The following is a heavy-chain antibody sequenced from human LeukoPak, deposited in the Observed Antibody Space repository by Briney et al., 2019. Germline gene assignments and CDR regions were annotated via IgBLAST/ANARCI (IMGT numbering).Heavy chain of an antibody. D-gene: IGHD2-21*02. J-gene: IGHJ4*02. Sequence: SETLSLTCAVYGGSFSGYYWSWIRQPPGKGLEWIGEINHSGSTNYNPSLESRVTISVDTSKNQFSLKLSSVTAADTAVYYCARKVTPDYWGQGTPVTVSS. CDR2: INHSGST. CDR1: GGSFSGYY. CDR3: ARKVTPDY. V-gene: IGHV4-34*01.